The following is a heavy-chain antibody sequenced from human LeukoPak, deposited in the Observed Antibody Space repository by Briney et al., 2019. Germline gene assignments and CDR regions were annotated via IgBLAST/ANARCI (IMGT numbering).Heavy chain of an antibody. CDR2: IYSSGTT. Sequence: SSETLSLTCTASGGSISSSYWSWIRQPPGKRLEWIGYIYSSGTTNYNPSLKSRVTISVDTSKNQFSLKLSSVTAADTAVYYCASMTTVGGPWYFDLWGRGTLVTVSS. J-gene: IGHJ2*01. D-gene: IGHD4-23*01. V-gene: IGHV4-59*13. CDR1: GGSISSSY. CDR3: ASMTTVGGPWYFDL.